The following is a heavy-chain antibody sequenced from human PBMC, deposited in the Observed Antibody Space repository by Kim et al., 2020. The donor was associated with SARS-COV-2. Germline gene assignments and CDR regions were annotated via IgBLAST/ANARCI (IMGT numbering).Heavy chain of an antibody. V-gene: IGHV3-64D*06. J-gene: IGHJ4*02. D-gene: IGHD2-2*01. Sequence: GGSLRLSCSASGFTFSSYAMHWVRQAPGKGLEYVSAISSNGGSTYYADSVKGRFTISRDNSKNTLYLQMSSLRAEDTAVYYCRSRKDIVVVPAALRDYWGQGTLVTVSS. CDR3: RSRKDIVVVPAALRDY. CDR2: ISSNGGST. CDR1: GFTFSSYA.